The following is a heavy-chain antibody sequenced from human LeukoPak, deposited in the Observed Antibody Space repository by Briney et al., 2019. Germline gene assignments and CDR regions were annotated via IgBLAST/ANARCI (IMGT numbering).Heavy chain of an antibody. D-gene: IGHD1-26*01. CDR1: GFTFSSYE. V-gene: IGHV3-48*03. Sequence: GGSLRLSCAASGFTFSSYEMHWVRQAPGKGLEWVSYISSSGSTIYYADSVKGRFTISRDNSKNSLYLQMNSLTTEDTALYYCAKGDSGVISNFDSWGLGTLVTVSS. CDR2: ISSSGSTI. CDR3: AKGDSGVISNFDS. J-gene: IGHJ4*02.